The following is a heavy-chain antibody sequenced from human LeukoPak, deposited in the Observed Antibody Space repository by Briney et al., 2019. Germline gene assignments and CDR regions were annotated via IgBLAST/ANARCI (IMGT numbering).Heavy chain of an antibody. Sequence: ASVRVSCKASGYTFTSYGISWVRQAPGQGLEWMGWISAYNGNTNYAQKLQGRVTMTTDTSTSTAYMELRSLRSDDTAVYYCARGEEYYDSSGYYGHWGQGTLVTVSS. J-gene: IGHJ4*02. CDR3: ARGEEYYDSSGYYGH. CDR1: GYTFTSYG. CDR2: ISAYNGNT. D-gene: IGHD3-22*01. V-gene: IGHV1-18*01.